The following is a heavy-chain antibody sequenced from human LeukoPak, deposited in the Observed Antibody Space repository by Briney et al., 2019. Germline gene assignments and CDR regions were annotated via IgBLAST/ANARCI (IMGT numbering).Heavy chain of an antibody. J-gene: IGHJ6*04. V-gene: IGHV3-23*01. Sequence: GGSLRLSCAASGFTFSSYEMNWVRQAPGKGLEWVSYITISGSGGSTYYADSVKGRFTISRDNSKNTLYLQMNSLRAEDTAVYYCAELGITMIGGVWGKGTTVTISS. CDR1: GFTFSSYE. CDR2: ISGSGGST. D-gene: IGHD3-10*02. CDR3: AELGITMIGGV.